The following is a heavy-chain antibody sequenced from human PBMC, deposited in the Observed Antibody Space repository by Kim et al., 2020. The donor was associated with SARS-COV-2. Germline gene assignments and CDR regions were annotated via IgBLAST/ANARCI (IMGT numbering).Heavy chain of an antibody. J-gene: IGHJ6*02. V-gene: IGHV1-18*04. Sequence: ASVKVSCKASGYTFTSYGISWVRQAPGQGLEWMGWISAYDGNTNYAQKLQGRVTMTTDTSTSTAYMELRSLRSDDTAVYYCARDPVWGEWLPDYYYYYGMDVWGQGTTVTVSS. CDR3: ARDPVWGEWLPDYYYYYGMDV. CDR2: ISAYDGNT. CDR1: GYTFTSYG. D-gene: IGHD3-3*01.